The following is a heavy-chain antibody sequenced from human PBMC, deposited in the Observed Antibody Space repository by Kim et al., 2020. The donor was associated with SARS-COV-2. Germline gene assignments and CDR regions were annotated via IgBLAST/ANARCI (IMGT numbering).Heavy chain of an antibody. J-gene: IGHJ6*02. V-gene: IGHV3-66*01. Sequence: VKARFTISRDTSKNTLYLQMISLRAEDTAVYYCARDVGAAAGYYSYGMDVWGQGTTVTVSS. D-gene: IGHD6-13*01. CDR3: ARDVGAAAGYYSYGMDV.